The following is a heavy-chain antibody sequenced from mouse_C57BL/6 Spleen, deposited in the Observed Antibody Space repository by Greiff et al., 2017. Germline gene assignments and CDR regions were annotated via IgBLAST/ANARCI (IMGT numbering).Heavy chain of an antibody. CDR2: IHPNSGRT. CDR3: ARWSSYGGGRMDY. Sequence: VQLQQPGAELVKPGASVKLSCKASGYTFTSYWMHWVKQRPGQGLEWIGMIHPNSGRTNYNEKFKSKATLTVDKSSSTAYMPLSSLTSEDSAVYYCARWSSYGGGRMDYWGQGTSVTVSS. CDR1: GYTFTSYW. V-gene: IGHV1-64*01. D-gene: IGHD1-2*01. J-gene: IGHJ4*01.